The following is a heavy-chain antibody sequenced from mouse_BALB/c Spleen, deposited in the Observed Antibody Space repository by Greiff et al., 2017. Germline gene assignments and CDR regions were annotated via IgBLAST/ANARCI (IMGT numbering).Heavy chain of an antibody. CDR1: GFSLTSYG. V-gene: IGHV2-9*02. D-gene: IGHD1-1*01. CDR3: ARENYYYGSSLYAMDY. Sequence: VQLQQSGPGLVAPSQSLSITCTVSGFSLTSYGVHWVRQPPGKGLEWLGVIWAGGSTNYNSALMSRLSISKDNSKSQVFLKMNSLQTDDTAMYYCARENYYYGSSLYAMDYWGQGTSVTVSS. J-gene: IGHJ4*01. CDR2: IWAGGST.